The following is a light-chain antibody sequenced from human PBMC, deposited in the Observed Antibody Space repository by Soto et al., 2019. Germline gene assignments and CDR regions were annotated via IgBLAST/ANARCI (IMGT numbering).Light chain of an antibody. CDR1: QDINNC. CDR3: QQGYSTLWT. Sequence: DIQMTQTPSSLSASVGDRVTITCQASQDINNCLNWYQQKPGKAPKVLIYAASRLQSGVSSRFSGSGSGTHFTLTISSLQPEDSATYYCQQGYSTLWTFGQGTKVDIK. J-gene: IGKJ1*01. CDR2: AAS. V-gene: IGKV1-39*01.